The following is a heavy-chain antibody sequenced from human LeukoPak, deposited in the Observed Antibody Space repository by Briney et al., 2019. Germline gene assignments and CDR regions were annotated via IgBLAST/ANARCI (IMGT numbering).Heavy chain of an antibody. D-gene: IGHD3-10*01. CDR2: INWNGGST. V-gene: IGHV3-20*04. Sequence: CPGGSLRLSCAASGFTFDDYGMSWVRQAPGKGLEWVSGINWNGGSTGYADSVKGRFTISRDNAKNSLYLQMNSLRAEDTAVYYCARDFLNYYGSGSYYHYYYYMDVWGKGTTVTVSS. CDR3: ARDFLNYYGSGSYYHYYYYMDV. CDR1: GFTFDDYG. J-gene: IGHJ6*03.